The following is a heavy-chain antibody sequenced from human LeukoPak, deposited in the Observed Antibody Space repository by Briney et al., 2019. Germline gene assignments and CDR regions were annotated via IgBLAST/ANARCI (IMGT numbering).Heavy chain of an antibody. CDR1: GFTFSSYG. V-gene: IGHV3-30*02. Sequence: PGGSLRLSCAASGFTFSSYGMHWVRQAPGKGLEWVAFIRYDGSNKYYADSVKGRFTISRDNSKNTLYLQMNSLRAEDTAVYYCAKSGGKAVDYFGCWGQGGRVTVSS. D-gene: IGHD6-19*01. CDR3: AKSGGKAVDYFGC. J-gene: IGHJ4*02. CDR2: IRYDGSNK.